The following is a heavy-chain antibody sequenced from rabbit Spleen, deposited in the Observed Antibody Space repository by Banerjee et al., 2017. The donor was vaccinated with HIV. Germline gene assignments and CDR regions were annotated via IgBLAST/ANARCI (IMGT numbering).Heavy chain of an antibody. CDR2: IDVTKSGST. Sequence: QSLEESGGDLVKPGASLTLTCTASGLDFTNNYWICWVRQAPGKGLEWIACIDVTKSGSTYYTNWAKGRFTISKTSSTTVTLQMTSLTVADTATYFCARLTGGYYYFTLWGQGTLVTVS. J-gene: IGHJ4*01. V-gene: IGHV1S40*01. CDR1: GLDFTNNYW. CDR3: ARLTGGYYYFTL. D-gene: IGHD1-1*01.